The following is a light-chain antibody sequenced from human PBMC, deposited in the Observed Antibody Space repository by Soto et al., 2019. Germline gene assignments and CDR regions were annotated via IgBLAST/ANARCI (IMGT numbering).Light chain of an antibody. CDR2: DAS. CDR3: QQYNSYSWT. Sequence: DIQMTQSPSPLSASLGDRVTITCRASQSISSWLAWYQQKPGKAPKLLIYDASSLESGVPSRFSGSGSGTEFTLTISSLQPDDFATYYCQQYNSYSWTFGQGTKVDI. CDR1: QSISSW. J-gene: IGKJ1*01. V-gene: IGKV1-5*01.